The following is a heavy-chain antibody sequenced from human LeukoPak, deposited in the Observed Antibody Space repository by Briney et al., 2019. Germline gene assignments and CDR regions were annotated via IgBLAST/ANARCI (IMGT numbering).Heavy chain of an antibody. Sequence: ASVKVSCKASGYTFTSYDINWVRQATGQGLEWMGWMNPNSGNTFYAQKFHGRVTMTRNTSISTAYMELSSLRSEDTAVYYCARGRDSSGWFHLDYWGQGTLVTVSS. CDR3: ARGRDSSGWFHLDY. CDR1: GYTFTSYD. V-gene: IGHV1-8*01. CDR2: MNPNSGNT. D-gene: IGHD6-19*01. J-gene: IGHJ4*02.